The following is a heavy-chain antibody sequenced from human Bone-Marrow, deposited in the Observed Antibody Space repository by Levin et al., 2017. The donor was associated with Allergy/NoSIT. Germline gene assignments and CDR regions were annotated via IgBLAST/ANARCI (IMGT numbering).Heavy chain of an antibody. CDR3: TTIALVNPGGDYFDY. D-gene: IGHD2-8*02. J-gene: IGHJ4*02. Sequence: PGGSLRLSCAASGFTFGHTWMTWVRQAPGKGLEWVGRVRTNTDGGTTDYAAPVTGRFTISRDDSKNTLYLQMNSLKTEDTAVYYCTTIALVNPGGDYFDYWGQGTLVTVSS. V-gene: IGHV3-15*01. CDR1: GFTFGHTW. CDR2: VRTNTDGGTT.